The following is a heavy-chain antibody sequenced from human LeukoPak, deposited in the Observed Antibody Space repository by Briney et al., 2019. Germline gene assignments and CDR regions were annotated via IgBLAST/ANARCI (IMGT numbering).Heavy chain of an antibody. CDR3: ARKLSSWDYYYYYMDV. D-gene: IGHD6-13*01. V-gene: IGHV4-39*07. Sequence: KSSETLSLTCTASGGSISSSTYYWGWIRQPPGKGLEWIGSINYSGSTYYNPSLKSRVTISVDTSKNQFSLKLSSVTAADTAVYYCARKLSSWDYYYYYMDVWGKGTTVTVSS. CDR2: INYSGST. CDR1: GGSISSSTYY. J-gene: IGHJ6*03.